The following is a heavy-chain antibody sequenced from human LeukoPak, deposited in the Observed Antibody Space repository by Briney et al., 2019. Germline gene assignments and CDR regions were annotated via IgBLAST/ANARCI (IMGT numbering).Heavy chain of an antibody. CDR2: IYYSGTT. D-gene: IGHD5-12*01. V-gene: IGHV4-61*01. J-gene: IGHJ4*02. Sequence: SETLSLTCTVSGGSVSSSNYCWSWIRQPPGKGLEWIRYIYYSGTTNYNPSLKSRVTISVDTSKNQFSLKLSSVTAADTAVYYCARTDIVATIHFDYWGQGTLVTVSS. CDR1: GGSVSSSNYC. CDR3: ARTDIVATIHFDY.